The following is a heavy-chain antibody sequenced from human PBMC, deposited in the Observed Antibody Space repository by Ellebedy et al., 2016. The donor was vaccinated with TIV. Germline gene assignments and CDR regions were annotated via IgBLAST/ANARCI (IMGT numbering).Heavy chain of an antibody. J-gene: IGHJ5*02. D-gene: IGHD1-1*01. CDR1: GLSFSDHF. CDR3: GREATSGTTGWVDP. CDR2: MRSIVYYSMT. Sequence: GESLKISCATSGLSFSDHFVDWVRQAPGKGLEWVGRMRSIVYYSMTQYAPSVKGRCFIARDESKNSVYLQMNSMKVEDTAVYYCGREATSGTTGWVDPWGKGTQVTVSS. V-gene: IGHV3-72*01.